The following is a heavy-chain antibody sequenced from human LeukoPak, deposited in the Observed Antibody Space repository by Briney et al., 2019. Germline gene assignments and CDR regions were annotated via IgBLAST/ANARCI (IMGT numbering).Heavy chain of an antibody. CDR1: GFTFSSYE. Sequence: GGSLRLSCAASGFTFSSYEMNWVRQAPGKGVEWVSYISSSGSTIYYADSVKGRFTISRDNAKNSLYLQINSLRAEDTAGYYCAELGITMIGVVWGKGTTVTISS. D-gene: IGHD3-10*02. V-gene: IGHV3-48*03. CDR2: ISSSGSTI. CDR3: AELGITMIGVV. J-gene: IGHJ6*04.